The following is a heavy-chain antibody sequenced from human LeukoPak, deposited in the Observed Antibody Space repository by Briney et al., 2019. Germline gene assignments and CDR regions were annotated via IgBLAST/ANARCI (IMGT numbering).Heavy chain of an antibody. J-gene: IGHJ5*02. CDR1: GFTFSSYS. CDR2: ISSSSSTI. CDR3: ARGVGYYYDSSGYSEVP. D-gene: IGHD3-22*01. V-gene: IGHV3-48*01. Sequence: PGGSLRLSCAASGFTFSSYSMNWVRQAPGKGLEWVSYISSSSSTIYYADSVKGRFTISRDNAKNSLYLQMNSLRAEDTAVYYCARGVGYYYDSSGYSEVPWGQGTLVTVPS.